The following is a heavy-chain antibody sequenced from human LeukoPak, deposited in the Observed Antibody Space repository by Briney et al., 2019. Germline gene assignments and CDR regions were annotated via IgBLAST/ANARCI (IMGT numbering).Heavy chain of an antibody. D-gene: IGHD3-22*01. J-gene: IGHJ6*02. Sequence: GASVKVSCKASGYTFTSYAMHWVRQAPGQRLEWMGWINAGNGNTKYSQKFQGWVTMTRDTSISTAYMELSRLRSDDTAVYYCARDMYYYDSSGYPYYYYYGMDVWGQGTTVTVSS. CDR1: GYTFTSYA. V-gene: IGHV1-3*01. CDR3: ARDMYYYDSSGYPYYYYYGMDV. CDR2: INAGNGNT.